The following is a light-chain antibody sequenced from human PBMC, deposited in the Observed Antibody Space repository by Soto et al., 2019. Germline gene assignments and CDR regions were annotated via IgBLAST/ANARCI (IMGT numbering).Light chain of an antibody. J-gene: IGKJ1*01. V-gene: IGKV3-20*01. CDR1: QSVSRY. Sequence: EIVLTQSPVALSLSPGERATLSCRASQSVSRYLAWYQQKPGQAPRLLIYGASSRATGIPDRFSGSGSGTDFTLTISRLEPEDFAVYYCQQYGSSPPPWTFGQGTKVDIK. CDR3: QQYGSSPPPWT. CDR2: GAS.